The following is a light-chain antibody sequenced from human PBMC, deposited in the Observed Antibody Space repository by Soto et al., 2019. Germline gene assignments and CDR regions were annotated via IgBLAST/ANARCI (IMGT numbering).Light chain of an antibody. Sequence: EIVLTQSPDTLSLSPGERVTLSCRASQSLNSSYFGWYQQRHGQAPRLLIYNTSNRATGIPDRFSGSGSGTDFTLTISRLEPEDFAVYYCQQYSSAPAWTFGQGTKVEIK. CDR2: NTS. CDR1: QSLNSSY. CDR3: QQYSSAPAWT. V-gene: IGKV3-20*01. J-gene: IGKJ1*01.